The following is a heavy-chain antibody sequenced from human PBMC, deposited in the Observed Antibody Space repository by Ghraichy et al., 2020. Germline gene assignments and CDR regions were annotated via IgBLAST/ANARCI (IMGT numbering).Heavy chain of an antibody. CDR1: GFTFSSYD. CDR2: IGTAGDT. Sequence: GGSLRLSCAASGFTFSSYDMHWVRQATGKGLEWVSAIGTAGDTYYPGSVKGRFTISRENAKNSLYLQMNSLRAGDTAVYYCARGYHDGYGMDVWGQGTTVTVYS. V-gene: IGHV3-13*01. D-gene: IGHD3-3*01. CDR3: ARGYHDGYGMDV. J-gene: IGHJ6*02.